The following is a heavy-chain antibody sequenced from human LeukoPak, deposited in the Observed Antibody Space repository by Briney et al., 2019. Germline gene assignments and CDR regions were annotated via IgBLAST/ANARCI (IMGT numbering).Heavy chain of an antibody. Sequence: SESVCLTCTVSVGDISSSSYDWGWMRQPPGKGLEWTGSIYYSGSTYYNPSLKSRVTISVDASKNQFSLKLSSVTAADTVVYYCARYIGSFYYFGMDVWGQGTTVTVSS. V-gene: IGHV4-39*01. CDR2: IYYSGST. CDR3: ARYIGSFYYFGMDV. D-gene: IGHD1-26*01. CDR1: VGDISSSSYD. J-gene: IGHJ6*02.